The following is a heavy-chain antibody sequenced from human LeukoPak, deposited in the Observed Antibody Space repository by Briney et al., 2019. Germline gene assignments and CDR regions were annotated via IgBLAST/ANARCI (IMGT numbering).Heavy chain of an antibody. CDR3: AREMATIVLDY. CDR1: GFTFSSYG. J-gene: IGHJ4*02. D-gene: IGHD5-24*01. V-gene: IGHV3-33*01. CDR2: IWYDGSNK. Sequence: PGGSLTLSCAASGFTFSSYGMHWLRQAPGKGLEGVAVIWYDGSNKYYADSVKGRFTISRDNSKNTLYLQMNSLRAEDTAVYYCAREMATIVLDYWGQGTLVTVSS.